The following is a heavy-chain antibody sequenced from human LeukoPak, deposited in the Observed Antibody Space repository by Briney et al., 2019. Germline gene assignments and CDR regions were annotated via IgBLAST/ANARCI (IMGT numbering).Heavy chain of an antibody. D-gene: IGHD6-13*01. CDR1: GFTFTNYA. V-gene: IGHV4-34*01. CDR2: INHSGST. J-gene: IGHJ4*02. Sequence: GSLRLSCAASGFTFTNYAMSWIRQPPGKGLEWIGEINHSGSTNYNPSLKSRVTISVDTSKNQFSLKLSSVTAADTAVYYCARGRDSSSKGTASFDYWGQGTLVTVSS. CDR3: ARGRDSSSKGTASFDY.